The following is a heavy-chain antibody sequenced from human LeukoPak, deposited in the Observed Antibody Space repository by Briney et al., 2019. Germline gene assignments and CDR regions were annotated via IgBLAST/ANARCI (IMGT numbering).Heavy chain of an antibody. CDR1: GYTFTSYA. D-gene: IGHD3-10*01. Sequence: GASVKVSCKASGYTFTSYAMNWVRQAPGQGLEWMGWITPNSGATNYAQQFQGRVTMTRDTSISTAYMELNNLISDDTAVYYCARGMGSGTYRRFDFWGQGTLVIVSS. CDR3: ARGMGSGTYRRFDF. V-gene: IGHV1-2*02. J-gene: IGHJ4*02. CDR2: ITPNSGAT.